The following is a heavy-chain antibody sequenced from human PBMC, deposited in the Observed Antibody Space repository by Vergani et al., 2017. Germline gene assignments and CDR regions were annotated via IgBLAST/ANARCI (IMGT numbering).Heavy chain of an antibody. Sequence: QVQLQQWGGGLLKPSETLSLTCVVHGGSFTSYHWTWIRQSPGEGLEWVVDIDHTGRPDYNPSLKSRLTMSVDKSRNQFSLTLNSVTATHTAIYFCAIVNTETNGHLYYYYYMDVWGQGTAVTVS. J-gene: IGHJ6*03. CDR1: GGSFTSYH. CDR2: IDHTGRP. D-gene: IGHD4-11*01. CDR3: AIVNTETNGHLYYYYYMDV. V-gene: IGHV4-34*01.